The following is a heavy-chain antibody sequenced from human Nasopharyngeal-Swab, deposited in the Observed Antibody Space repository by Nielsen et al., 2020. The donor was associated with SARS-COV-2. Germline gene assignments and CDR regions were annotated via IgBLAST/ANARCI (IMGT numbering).Heavy chain of an antibody. CDR2: ISDYNGDT. J-gene: IGHJ5*02. Sequence: ASVKVSCKTSGYVFSSYGVSWVRQAPGQGLEWMGWISDYNGDTYYAQKFQARVTLTTDTSTSTAYMELRSLRSDDTAVYYCVRGLEDYYDSSGFFYGDWFDPWGQGTLVTVSS. V-gene: IGHV1-18*01. CDR1: GYVFSSYG. D-gene: IGHD3-22*01. CDR3: VRGLEDYYDSSGFFYGDWFDP.